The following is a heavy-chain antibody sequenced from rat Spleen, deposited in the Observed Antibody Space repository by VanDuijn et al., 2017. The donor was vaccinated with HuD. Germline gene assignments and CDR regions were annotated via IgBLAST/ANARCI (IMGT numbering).Heavy chain of an antibody. CDR1: GFTFSDYG. Sequence: EVQLVESGGGLVQPGRSLKLSCAASGFTFSDYGVAWVRQAPTTGLEWVATISYGDSSGHSGTYYRDTVRGRFTISRDNAKNTLYLQMDSLRSEDTATYYCARHDYPGVKANWLAYWGQGVMVTVSS. CDR3: ARHDYPGVKANWLAY. J-gene: IGHJ2*01. V-gene: IGHV5-29*01. D-gene: IGHD1-4*01. CDR2: ISYGDSSGHSGT.